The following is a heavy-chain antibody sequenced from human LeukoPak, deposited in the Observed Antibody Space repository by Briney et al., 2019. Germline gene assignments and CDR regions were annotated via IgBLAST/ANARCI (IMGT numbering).Heavy chain of an antibody. CDR3: ARRTSDYSNFDY. D-gene: IGHD4-11*01. J-gene: IGHJ4*02. V-gene: IGHV4-59*11. CDR2: IYYSGST. CDR1: GGSISSHY. Sequence: SETLSLTCTVSGGSISSHYWSWIRQPPGKGLEWIGYIYYSGSTNYNPSLKSRVTISVDTSKNQFSLKLSSVTAADTAVYYCARRTSDYSNFDYWGQGTLVTVSS.